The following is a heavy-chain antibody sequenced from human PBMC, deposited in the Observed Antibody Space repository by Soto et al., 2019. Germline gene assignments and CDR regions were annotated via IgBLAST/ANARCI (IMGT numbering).Heavy chain of an antibody. J-gene: IGHJ6*02. CDR1: GGTFSSYA. CDR3: ARSYGAYYYYGMDV. D-gene: IGHD4-17*01. Sequence: GASVKVSCKASGGTFSSYAISWVRQAPGQGLEWMGGIIPIFGTANYAQKFQGRVTITADESTSTAYMELSSLRSEDTAVYYCARSYGAYYYYGMDVWGQGTTVTVSS. V-gene: IGHV1-69*13. CDR2: IIPIFGTA.